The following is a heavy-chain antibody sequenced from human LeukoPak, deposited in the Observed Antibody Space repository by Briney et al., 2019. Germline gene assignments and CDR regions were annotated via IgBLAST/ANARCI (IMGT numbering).Heavy chain of an antibody. J-gene: IGHJ4*02. CDR1: GGTFSSYA. V-gene: IGHV1-46*01. Sequence: ASVKVSCKASGGTFSSYAISWVRQAPGQGLEWMGIINPSGGSTSYAQKFQGRVTMTRDTSTSTVYMELSSLRSEDTAVYYCALGRNTVTTYYWGQGTLVTVSS. D-gene: IGHD4-17*01. CDR3: ALGRNTVTTYY. CDR2: INPSGGST.